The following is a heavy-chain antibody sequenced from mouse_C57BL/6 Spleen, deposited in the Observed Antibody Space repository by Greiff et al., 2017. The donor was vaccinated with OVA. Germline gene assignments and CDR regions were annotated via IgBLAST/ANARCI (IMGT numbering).Heavy chain of an antibody. V-gene: IGHV14-3*01. J-gene: IGHJ3*01. CDR2: IDPANGNT. D-gene: IGHD2-1*01. CDR3: AQSVYYGNYGAWFAY. CDR1: GFNIKNTY. Sequence: VQLQQSVAELVRPGASVKLSCTASGFNIKNTYMHWVKQRPEQGLEWIGRIDPANGNTKYAPKFQGKATITADTSSNTAYLQLSSLTSEDTAIYYCAQSVYYGNYGAWFAYWGQGTLVTVSA.